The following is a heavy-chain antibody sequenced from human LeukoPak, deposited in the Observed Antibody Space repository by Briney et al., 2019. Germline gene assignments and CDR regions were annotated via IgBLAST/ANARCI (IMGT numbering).Heavy chain of an antibody. CDR2: IWYDGSNK. D-gene: IGHD5-24*01. V-gene: IGHV3-33*01. J-gene: IGHJ4*02. Sequence: GRSLRLSCAASGFTFSSYGMHWVRQAPGKGLEWVAVIWYDGSNKYYADSVKGRFTISRDNSKNTLYLQMNSLRAEDTAVYYCARGQDGCNHLDYWGQGTLVTVSS. CDR3: ARGQDGCNHLDY. CDR1: GFTFSSYG.